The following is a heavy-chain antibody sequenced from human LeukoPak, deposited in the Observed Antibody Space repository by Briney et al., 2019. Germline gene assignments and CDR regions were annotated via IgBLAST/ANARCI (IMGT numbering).Heavy chain of an antibody. CDR1: GYSISSGYY. J-gene: IGHJ3*02. CDR3: ARDLVGYSNAFDI. CDR2: IHSSGNT. V-gene: IGHV4-38-2*02. D-gene: IGHD5-12*01. Sequence: PSETLSLTCTVSGYSISSGYYWGWMRQPPGKRLEWVGSIHSSGNTYYNPTLKSRVTISVDTSKNQFSLKLSSVTAADTAVYYCARDLVGYSNAFDIWGQGTMVTVSS.